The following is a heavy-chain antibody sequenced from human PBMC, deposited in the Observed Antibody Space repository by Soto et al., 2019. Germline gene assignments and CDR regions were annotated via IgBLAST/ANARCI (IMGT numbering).Heavy chain of an antibody. CDR3: AGGRDDYNGWYFDL. CDR2: IYYSGGP. V-gene: IGHV4-59*01. D-gene: IGHD4-4*01. CDR1: GGSISSYY. J-gene: IGHJ2*01. Sequence: PSQTRSLTCTVDGGSISSYYWSWIRQPPGKGLEWIGYIYYSGGPNYSPSLESRVTIAEDTSKNQFSLKLSSVTAADTAIYYCAGGRDDYNGWYFDLWGRGALVTVSS.